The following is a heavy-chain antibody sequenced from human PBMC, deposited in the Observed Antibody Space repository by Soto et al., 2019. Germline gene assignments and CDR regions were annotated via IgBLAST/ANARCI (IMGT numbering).Heavy chain of an antibody. Sequence: PGGSLRLSCAASGFTFDDYAMHWVRQAPGKGLEWVSGISWNSGSIGYADSVKGRFTISRDNAKNSLYLQMNSLRAEDTALYYCAKDIYYYYYGMDVWGQGTTVTVSS. CDR3: AKDIYYYYYGMDV. CDR1: GFTFDDYA. V-gene: IGHV3-9*01. CDR2: ISWNSGSI. J-gene: IGHJ6*02.